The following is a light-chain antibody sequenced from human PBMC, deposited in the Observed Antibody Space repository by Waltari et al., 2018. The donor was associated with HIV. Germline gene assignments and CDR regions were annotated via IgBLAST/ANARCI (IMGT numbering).Light chain of an antibody. J-gene: IGKJ4*01. CDR2: WAS. CDR1: RTVLYHSDNTDY. V-gene: IGKV4-1*01. CDR3: QQYFSLPPT. Sequence: DIVMTQSPDSLAVSLGETVSINCKSSRTVLYHSDNTDYLAWYQQQPGQAPRVLISWASTRAVMVPSSIPALGVPERFSGSGSGTNFSLTISGLQEDDVAIYYCQQYFSLPPTFGGGTRVERK.